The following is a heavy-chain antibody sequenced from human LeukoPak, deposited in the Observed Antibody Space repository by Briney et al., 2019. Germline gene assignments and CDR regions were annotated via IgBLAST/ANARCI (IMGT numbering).Heavy chain of an antibody. Sequence: SVTVSCKASGGTFSSYAISWVRQAPGQGLEWMGGIIPIFGTANYAQKFQGRVTITADESTSTAYMELSSLRSEDTAVYYCARDTYYYDSSGYSDEYYFDYWGQGTLVTVSS. J-gene: IGHJ4*02. CDR3: ARDTYYYDSSGYSDEYYFDY. D-gene: IGHD3-22*01. CDR2: IIPIFGTA. V-gene: IGHV1-69*13. CDR1: GGTFSSYA.